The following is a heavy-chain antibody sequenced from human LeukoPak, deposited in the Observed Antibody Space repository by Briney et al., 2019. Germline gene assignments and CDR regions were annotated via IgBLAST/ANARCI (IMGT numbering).Heavy chain of an antibody. V-gene: IGHV3-21*01. CDR3: ARSPAAEKPLDY. CDR2: ISSSSSYI. CDR1: GFTFSSYS. D-gene: IGHD6-13*01. J-gene: IGHJ4*02. Sequence: GGSLRLSCAASGFTFSSYSMNWVRQAPGKGLEWVSSISSSSSYIYYADSVKGRFTISRDNAKNSLYLQMNSLRAEDTAVYYCARSPAAEKPLDYWGQGTLVTVSS.